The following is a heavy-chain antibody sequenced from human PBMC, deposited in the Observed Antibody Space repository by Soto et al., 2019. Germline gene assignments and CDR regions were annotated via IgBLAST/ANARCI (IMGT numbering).Heavy chain of an antibody. V-gene: IGHV5-51*01. CDR2: IYPGDSDT. CDR3: ARLAGASDVEMATMGAFDI. J-gene: IGHJ3*02. D-gene: IGHD5-12*01. CDR1: GYSFTSYW. Sequence: EVQLVQSGAEVKKPGESLKISCKGSGYSFTSYWIGWVRQMPGKGLEWMGIIYPGDSDTRYSPSFQGQVTISADKSISTAYLQWSSLKDSDTAMYYCARLAGASDVEMATMGAFDIWGQGTMVTVSS.